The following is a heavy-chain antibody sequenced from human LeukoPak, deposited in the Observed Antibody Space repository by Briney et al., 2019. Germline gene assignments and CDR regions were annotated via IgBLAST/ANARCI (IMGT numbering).Heavy chain of an antibody. Sequence: GGSLRLSCAASGFTFSSYGMHWVRQAPGKGLEWVAFIRYDGSNKYYADSVKGRFTISRDNSKNTLYLQMNSLRAEDTAVYYCAKVREGYCSGGSCYEAKAFDIWGQGTMVTVSS. J-gene: IGHJ3*02. D-gene: IGHD2-15*01. CDR1: GFTFSSYG. CDR2: IRYDGSNK. V-gene: IGHV3-30*02. CDR3: AKVREGYCSGGSCYEAKAFDI.